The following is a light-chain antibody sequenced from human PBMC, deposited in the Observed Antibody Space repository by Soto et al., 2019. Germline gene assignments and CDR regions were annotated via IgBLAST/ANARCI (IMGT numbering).Light chain of an antibody. J-gene: IGLJ2*01. CDR3: SSYTSSSTLVV. V-gene: IGLV2-14*01. Sequence: QSALTQPASVSGSPGQSITISCTGTSSYVGGYNYVSWYQQHPGKAPKLMIYDVSNRPSGVSNRFSGSKSGNTASLIISGLQAEDEADYYCSSYTSSSTLVVFGGGTKVTVL. CDR2: DVS. CDR1: SSYVGGYNY.